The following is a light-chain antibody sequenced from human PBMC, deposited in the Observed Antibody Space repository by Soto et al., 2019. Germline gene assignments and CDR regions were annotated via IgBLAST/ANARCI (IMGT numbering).Light chain of an antibody. J-gene: IGLJ3*02. V-gene: IGLV1-47*02. CDR3: AAWDDSLSGPV. CDR2: RND. CDR1: SANVGSNY. Sequence: QSVLTQPPSASGTPGQRVSISCSGSSANVGSNYVYWYQQLPGTAPKLLIYRNDQRPSGVPDRFSGSKSGTSASLAISGLRSEDEADYHCAAWDDSLSGPVFGGGTKLTVL.